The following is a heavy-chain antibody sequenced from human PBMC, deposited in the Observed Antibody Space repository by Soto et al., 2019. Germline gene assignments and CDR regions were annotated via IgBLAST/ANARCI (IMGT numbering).Heavy chain of an antibody. Sequence: DVQLLESGGGLVQPAGSLRLSCAASGFTFSSYAMGWVRQGPGKGLEWVAVVSIGGSTHYADSVRGRFTISRDNSKNTLSLQMNSLTAEDTAVYFCAKRRGAGWHFDYWGQGALVIVSS. CDR1: GFTFSSYA. D-gene: IGHD2-15*01. V-gene: IGHV3-23*01. CDR2: VSIGGST. J-gene: IGHJ4*02. CDR3: AKRRGAGWHFDY.